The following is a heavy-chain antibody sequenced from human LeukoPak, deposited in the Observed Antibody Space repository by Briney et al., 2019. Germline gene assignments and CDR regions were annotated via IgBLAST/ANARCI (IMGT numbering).Heavy chain of an antibody. D-gene: IGHD3-22*01. CDR3: AREGRGYYGYFDY. Sequence: GGSLRLSCSASGFSFSDYDMNWIRQAPGKGLEWVSYIRNDGSTIYDADSVKGRFSISRDNARNSLYLQMNSLRAEDTAVYYCAREGRGYYGYFDYWGQGTLVTVSS. CDR2: IRNDGSTI. CDR1: GFSFSDYD. J-gene: IGHJ4*02. V-gene: IGHV3-11*01.